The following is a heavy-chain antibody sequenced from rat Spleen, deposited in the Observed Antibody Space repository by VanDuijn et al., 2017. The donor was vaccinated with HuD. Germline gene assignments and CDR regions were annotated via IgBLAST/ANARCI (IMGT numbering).Heavy chain of an antibody. CDR3: ARDHNNHPYWYFDF. J-gene: IGHJ1*01. V-gene: IGHV5-29*01. Sequence: EVQLVESDGGLVQPGRSLKLSCAASGFTFSDYYMAWVRQAPAKGLEWVATLSYDNYNTYYRDSVKGRFTISRDNAKSTLYLQMDSLRSEDTATYYCARDHNNHPYWYFDFWGPGTMVTVSS. CDR2: LSYDNYNT. CDR1: GFTFSDYY. D-gene: IGHD1-10*01.